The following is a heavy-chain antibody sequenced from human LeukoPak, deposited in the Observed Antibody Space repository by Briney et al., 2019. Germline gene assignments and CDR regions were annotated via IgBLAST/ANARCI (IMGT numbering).Heavy chain of an antibody. CDR2: INTKTGAT. D-gene: IGHD4-17*01. CDR1: GYTFTYYY. V-gene: IGHV1-2*02. Sequence: GASVKVSCKAPGYTFTYYYVHWVRQAPGQGLEWMGWINTKTGATNYAQKFQGRVTMTEDTSTDTAYMELSSLRSEDTAVYYCATVISTVTGYYGMDVRGQGTTVTVSS. J-gene: IGHJ6*02. CDR3: ATVISTVTGYYGMDV.